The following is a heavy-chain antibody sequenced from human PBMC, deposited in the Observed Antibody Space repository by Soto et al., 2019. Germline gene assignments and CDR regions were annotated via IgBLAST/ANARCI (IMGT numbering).Heavy chain of an antibody. CDR1: GFTVSSNY. D-gene: IGHD5-12*01. V-gene: IGHV3-53*01. CDR2: IYSGGST. J-gene: IGHJ4*02. Sequence: SLRLSCAASGFTVSSNYMSWVRQAPGKGLEWVSVIYSGGSTYYADSVKGRFTISRDNSKNTLYLQMNSLRAEDTAVYYCARESRYPIHPALDYWGQGTLVPVSS. CDR3: ARESRYPIHPALDY.